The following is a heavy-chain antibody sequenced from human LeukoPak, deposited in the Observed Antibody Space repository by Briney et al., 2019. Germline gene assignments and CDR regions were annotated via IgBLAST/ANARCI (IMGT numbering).Heavy chain of an antibody. J-gene: IGHJ4*02. CDR3: ARDRDDSSGKFDY. V-gene: IGHV1-69*13. D-gene: IGHD6-19*01. Sequence: ASVKVSCKASGGTFSSYAISWVRQAPGQGLEWMGGIIPIFGTANYAQKFQGRVTITADESTSTAYMELSSLRSEDTAVHYCARDRDDSSGKFDYWGQGTLVTVSS. CDR1: GGTFSSYA. CDR2: IIPIFGTA.